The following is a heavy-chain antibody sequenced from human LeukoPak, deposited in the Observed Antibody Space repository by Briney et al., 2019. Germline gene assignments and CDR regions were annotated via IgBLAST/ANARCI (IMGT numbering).Heavy chain of an antibody. CDR3: ARDNLAFGRHWYGSGSYSLLFDY. V-gene: IGHV1-18*01. CDR1: GYTFNNYG. D-gene: IGHD3-10*01. Sequence: GASVKVSCKASGYTFNNYGLSWVRQAPGQGLEWVAWISGCNDGRNSAQKFQGRVGMTTDTSTTTAYMELRSLRSDDTAVYYCARDNLAFGRHWYGSGSYSLLFDYWGQGTLVTVSS. CDR2: ISGCNDGR. J-gene: IGHJ4*02.